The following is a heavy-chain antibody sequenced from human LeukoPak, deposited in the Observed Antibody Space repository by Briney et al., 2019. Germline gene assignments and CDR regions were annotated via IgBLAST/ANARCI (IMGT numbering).Heavy chain of an antibody. J-gene: IGHJ4*02. CDR2: INHSGST. Sequence: GSLRLSCAASGFTFSNYAMNWVRQPPGKGLEWIGEINHSGSTNYNPSLKSRVTISVDTSKNQFSLKLSSVTAADTAVYYCARGRGWLQSGNDYWGQGTLVTVSS. V-gene: IGHV4-34*01. CDR3: ARGRGWLQSGNDY. D-gene: IGHD5-24*01. CDR1: GFTFSNYA.